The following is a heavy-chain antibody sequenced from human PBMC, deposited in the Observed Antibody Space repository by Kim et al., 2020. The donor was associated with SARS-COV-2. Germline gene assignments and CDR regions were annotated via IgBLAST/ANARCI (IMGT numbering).Heavy chain of an antibody. CDR3: TREGHYYGSGSFY. J-gene: IGHJ4*02. Sequence: GGSLRLSCTASGFTFGDYAMSWVRQAPGKGLEWVGFIRSKAYGGTTEYAASVKGRFTISRDDSKSIAYLQMNSLKTEDTAVYYCTREGHYYGSGSFYWGQGTLVTVSS. CDR2: IRSKAYGGTT. V-gene: IGHV3-49*04. D-gene: IGHD3-10*01. CDR1: GFTFGDYA.